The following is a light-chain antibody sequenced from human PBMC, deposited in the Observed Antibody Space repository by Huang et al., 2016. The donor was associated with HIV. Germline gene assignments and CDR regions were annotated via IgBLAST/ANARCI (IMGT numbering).Light chain of an antibody. CDR3: MQALQTPRT. Sequence: DIVMTQSPLSLPVTPGEPASISCRSSQSLLHSNGYNYWDWYLQKPGQSPQLLIYLGSNRASGGPDRFSGSGSGTDFTLKITRVEAEDVGIYYCMQALQTPRTFGQGTKVEI. J-gene: IGKJ1*01. V-gene: IGKV2-28*01. CDR2: LGS. CDR1: QSLLHSNGYNY.